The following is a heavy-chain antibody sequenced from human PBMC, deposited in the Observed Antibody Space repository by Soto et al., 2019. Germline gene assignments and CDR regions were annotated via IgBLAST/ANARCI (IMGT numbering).Heavy chain of an antibody. CDR3: ARTSRVFGVITSFDP. J-gene: IGHJ5*02. D-gene: IGHD3-3*01. CDR2: IYPGDSDT. V-gene: IGHV5-51*01. Sequence: GESLKISCKGSGYSFTNYWVAWVRQMPGKGLEWMGIIYPGDSDTRYSPSFQGHVTISADKSISTAYPQWSSLKASDTAMYYCARTSRVFGVITSFDPWGQGTLVTVSS. CDR1: GYSFTNYW.